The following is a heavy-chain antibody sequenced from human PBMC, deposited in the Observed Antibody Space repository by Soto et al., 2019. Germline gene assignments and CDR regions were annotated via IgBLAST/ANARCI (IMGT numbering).Heavy chain of an antibody. Sequence: SETLVLTCTVTGASISSRSYYWGWIRQPPGKGLEWILSIYYIGITYNNPSIRRRVSMSIDTSKDQFSLKLKSVTAAHTALYFCARQRTPFVTQAYFDVWGPGSLVTVS. V-gene: IGHV4-39*01. CDR1: GASISSRSYY. CDR2: IYYIGIT. J-gene: IGHJ4*02. CDR3: ARQRTPFVTQAYFDV. D-gene: IGHD2-21*02.